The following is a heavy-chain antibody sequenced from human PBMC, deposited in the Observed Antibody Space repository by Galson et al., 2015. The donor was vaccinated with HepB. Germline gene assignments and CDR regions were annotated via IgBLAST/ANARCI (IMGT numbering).Heavy chain of an antibody. J-gene: IGHJ3*01. CDR1: GYTFNNYG. V-gene: IGHV1-18*01. CDR3: ARDSFILGVGVTMDLNPKDALDF. CDR2: ISAYKGKT. Sequence: SVKVSCKASGYTFNNYGMSWVRQAPGQGLEWMGWISAYKGKTNYAQEFQGRVTMTTDTSRSTAYMEVRSLRSDDSAFYYCARDSFILGVGVTMDLNPKDALDFWGQGTMVIVSS. D-gene: IGHD1-26*01.